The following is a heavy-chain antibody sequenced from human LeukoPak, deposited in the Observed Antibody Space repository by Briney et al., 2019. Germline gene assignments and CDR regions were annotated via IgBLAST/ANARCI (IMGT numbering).Heavy chain of an antibody. CDR1: GFTFSSHW. D-gene: IGHD5-24*01. CDR3: TRDMATADLDY. CDR2: INIDGRDT. V-gene: IGHV3-74*01. J-gene: IGHJ4*02. Sequence: PGGSLRLSCAASGFTFSSHWMHWVRQAPGRGLVWVSRINIDGRDTSYADSVRGRFTMSRDNAKNTLYLQMNSLRPEDTAVYYCTRDMATADLDYWGQGALVTVSS.